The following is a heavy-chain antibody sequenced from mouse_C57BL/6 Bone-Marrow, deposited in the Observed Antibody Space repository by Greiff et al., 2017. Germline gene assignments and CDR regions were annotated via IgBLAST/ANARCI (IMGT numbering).Heavy chain of an antibody. CDR1: GYTFTSYW. CDR2: IDPSDSET. V-gene: IGHV1-52*01. CDR3: ARRYGNYAWFAY. J-gene: IGHJ3*01. Sequence: QVQLQQSGAELVRPGSSVKLSCKASGYTFTSYWMHWVKQRPIQGLEWIGNIDPSDSETHYNQKFKDKATLTVDKSSSTAYMQLSSLTSEDSAVYYCARRYGNYAWFAYWGQGTLVTVSA. D-gene: IGHD2-1*01.